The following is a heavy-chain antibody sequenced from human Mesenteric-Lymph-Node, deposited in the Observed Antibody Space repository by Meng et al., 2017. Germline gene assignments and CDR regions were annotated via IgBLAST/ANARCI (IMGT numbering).Heavy chain of an antibody. J-gene: IGHJ4*02. CDR3: ARDRGSYYWDY. Sequence: ASVKVSCKSSGYTFTGYYMHWVRQAPGQGLEWMGWINPNSGVTNYAQNFQGRVTMTRDTSISTAYMELSRLRSGDTAMYYCARDRGSYYWDYWGQGTLVTVSS. CDR2: INPNSGVT. D-gene: IGHD1-26*01. V-gene: IGHV1-2*02. CDR1: GYTFTGYY.